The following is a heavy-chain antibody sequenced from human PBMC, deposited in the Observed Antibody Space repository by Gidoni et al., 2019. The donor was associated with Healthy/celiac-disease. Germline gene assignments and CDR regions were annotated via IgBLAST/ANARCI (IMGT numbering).Heavy chain of an antibody. Sequence: QLQLQESGPGLVKPSETLSLTCTVSGGPISSSSYYWGWIRQPPGKGLEWIGSIYYSGSTYYNPSLKSRVTISVDTSKNQFSLKLSSVTAADTAVYYCARLRQWLATPDYWGQGTLVTVSS. CDR1: GGPISSSSYY. CDR2: IYYSGST. D-gene: IGHD6-19*01. CDR3: ARLRQWLATPDY. V-gene: IGHV4-39*01. J-gene: IGHJ4*02.